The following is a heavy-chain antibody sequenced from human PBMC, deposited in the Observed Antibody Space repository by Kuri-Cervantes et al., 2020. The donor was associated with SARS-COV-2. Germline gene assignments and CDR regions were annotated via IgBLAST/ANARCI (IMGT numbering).Heavy chain of an antibody. CDR3: AKDSYYDNDY. CDR1: RFTFDDYA. Sequence: GESLKISCAASRFTFDDYAMHWVRQAPGKGLEWVSLISGDGGSTYYADSVKGRFTISRDNSKNSLYLQMNSLRTEDTASYYCAKDSYYDNDYWGQGTLVTVSS. V-gene: IGHV3-43*02. D-gene: IGHD3-22*01. CDR2: ISGDGGST. J-gene: IGHJ4*02.